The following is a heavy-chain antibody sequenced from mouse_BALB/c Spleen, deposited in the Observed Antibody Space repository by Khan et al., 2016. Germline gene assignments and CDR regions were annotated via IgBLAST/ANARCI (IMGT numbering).Heavy chain of an antibody. V-gene: IGHV2-6-5*01. D-gene: IGHD2-14*01. CDR2: IWGGGST. CDR1: GFSLTDYG. J-gene: IGHJ2*01. CDR3: ASTSTGRYDLDY. Sequence: QVQLKASGPGLVAPSQSLSITCTVSGFSLTDYGVSWIRQPPGKGLEWLGVIWGGGSTYYNSALKSRLSISKDNSKSQVFLKMNRLQTDDTAMYYCASTSTGRYDLDYWGQGTTLTVSS.